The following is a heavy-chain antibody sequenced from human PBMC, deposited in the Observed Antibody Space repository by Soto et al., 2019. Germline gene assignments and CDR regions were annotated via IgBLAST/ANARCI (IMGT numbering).Heavy chain of an antibody. J-gene: IGHJ6*02. CDR2: ISYDGTNE. CDR1: GFTFTSYA. Sequence: QVQLVESGGGVVQPGRPLRLSCAASGFTFTSYAMHWVRQAPGKGLECVAFISYDGTNEYYADSVKCRFTVSRDDSKKTVFLQMNRLRPEVTAVYYCAKEWQQLGMGFYYYGMDVWGQGTTVTVSS. V-gene: IGHV3-30-3*01. CDR3: AKEWQQLGMGFYYYGMDV. D-gene: IGHD6-13*01.